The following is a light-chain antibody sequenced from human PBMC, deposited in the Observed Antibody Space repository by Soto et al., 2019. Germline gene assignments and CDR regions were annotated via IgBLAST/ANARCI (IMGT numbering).Light chain of an antibody. J-gene: IGLJ1*01. CDR2: AVS. Sequence: SALTQPASVSGSPGQSITISCTGTSSDVGGYNYVSWYQQHPGKAPKLMISAVSNRPSGVSNRFSGSKSGNTASLTISGLQAEDESDYYCSSYTSSSTHFVFGTGTKVTVL. CDR1: SSDVGGYNY. V-gene: IGLV2-14*01. CDR3: SSYTSSSTHFV.